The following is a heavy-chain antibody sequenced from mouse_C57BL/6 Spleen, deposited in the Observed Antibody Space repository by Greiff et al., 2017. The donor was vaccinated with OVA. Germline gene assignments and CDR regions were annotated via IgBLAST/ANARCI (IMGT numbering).Heavy chain of an antibody. Sequence: VQLQQSRAELARPGASVKLSCKASGYTFTSYGISWVKQRTGQGLEWIGEIYPRSGNTYYNEKFKGKATLTADKSSSTAYMELRSLTSEDSAVYFCARLGDYDGFDYWGQGTTLTVSS. CDR3: ARLGDYDGFDY. D-gene: IGHD2-4*01. CDR2: IYPRSGNT. CDR1: GYTFTSYG. J-gene: IGHJ2*01. V-gene: IGHV1-81*01.